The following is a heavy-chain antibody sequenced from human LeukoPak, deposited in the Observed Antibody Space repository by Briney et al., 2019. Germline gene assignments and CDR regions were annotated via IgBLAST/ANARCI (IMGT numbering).Heavy chain of an antibody. D-gene: IGHD6-19*01. V-gene: IGHV3-23*01. J-gene: IGHJ5*02. CDR2: ISGSGGST. CDR1: GFTFSSYA. CDR3: AKDQQWLVQGWFDP. Sequence: GGSLRLSCAASGFTFSSYAMSWVRQAPGKGLEWVSAISGSGGSTYYADSVKGRFTISRDNSKNTQYLQMNSLRAEDTAVYYCAKDQQWLVQGWFDPWGQGTLVTVSS.